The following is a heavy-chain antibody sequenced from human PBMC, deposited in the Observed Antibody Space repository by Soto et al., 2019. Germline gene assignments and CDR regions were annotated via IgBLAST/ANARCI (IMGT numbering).Heavy chain of an antibody. CDR3: AKGRGYCSSTSCYVVSDY. V-gene: IGHV3-23*01. CDR1: GFTFSSYA. Sequence: EVQLLESGGGLVQPGGSLRLSCAASGFTFSSYAMSWVRQAQGNGLEWVSAISGSGGSTYYAYFVKGMFTISRDNSKNTLYLQMNSLRAEDTAVYYCAKGRGYCSSTSCYVVSDYWGQGTLVTVSS. J-gene: IGHJ4*02. CDR2: ISGSGGST. D-gene: IGHD2-2*01.